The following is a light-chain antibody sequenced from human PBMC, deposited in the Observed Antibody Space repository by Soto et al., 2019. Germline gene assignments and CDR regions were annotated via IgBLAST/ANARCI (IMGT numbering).Light chain of an antibody. Sequence: EIVLTQSPGTLALSPGERATLSCRASRSFSSSYLAWYQQMPGQAPRLLIYAASSRATGIPDRFSGSGSGTDFTLTISRLEPEDFAVYYCQQYNNWPWTFGQGTKVEIK. J-gene: IGKJ1*01. V-gene: IGKV3-20*01. CDR1: RSFSSSY. CDR2: AAS. CDR3: QQYNNWPWT.